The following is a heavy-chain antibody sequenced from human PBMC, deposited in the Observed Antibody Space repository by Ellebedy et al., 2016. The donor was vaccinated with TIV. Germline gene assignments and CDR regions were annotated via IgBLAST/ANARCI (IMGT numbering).Heavy chain of an antibody. V-gene: IGHV4-34*01. Sequence: SETLSLTXAVYGGSFSTYWWSWIRQPPGKGLEWIGEINHSGSRNYNPSLKSRVTISVDTSKNQFSLKLSSVTAADTAFYYCARAPPTSGTLFYWGQGTRVTVSS. J-gene: IGHJ4*02. CDR1: GGSFSTYW. CDR2: INHSGSR. D-gene: IGHD3-10*01. CDR3: ARAPPTSGTLFY.